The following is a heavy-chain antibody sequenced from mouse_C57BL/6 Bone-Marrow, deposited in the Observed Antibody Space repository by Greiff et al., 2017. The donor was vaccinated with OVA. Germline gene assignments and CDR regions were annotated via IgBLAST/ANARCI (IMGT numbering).Heavy chain of an antibody. CDR2: INPSSGYT. V-gene: IGHV1-7*01. D-gene: IGHD1-1*01. J-gene: IGHJ1*03. CDR1: GYTFTSYW. CDR3: AIHYYGSSYGGFDV. Sequence: QVQLQQSGAELAKPGASVKLSCKASGYTFTSYWMHWVKQRPGQGLEWIGYINPSSGYTKYNQKFKDKATLTADKSSSTAYMQLSSLTYVDSAVYYCAIHYYGSSYGGFDVWGTGTTATVSS.